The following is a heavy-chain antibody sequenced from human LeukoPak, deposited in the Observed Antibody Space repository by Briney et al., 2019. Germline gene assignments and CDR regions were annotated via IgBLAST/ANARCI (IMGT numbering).Heavy chain of an antibody. D-gene: IGHD2-2*01. J-gene: IGHJ6*03. CDR1: GGSISSYY. CDR3: ARGNVGYCSSTSCLDYYYYYMDV. Sequence: PSETLSLTXTVSGGSISSYYWSWIRQPAGKGLEWIGRIYTSGSTNYNPSLKSRVTMSVDTSKNQFSLKLSSVTAAGAAVYYCARGNVGYCSSTSCLDYYYYYMDVWGKGTTVTVSS. CDR2: IYTSGST. V-gene: IGHV4-4*07.